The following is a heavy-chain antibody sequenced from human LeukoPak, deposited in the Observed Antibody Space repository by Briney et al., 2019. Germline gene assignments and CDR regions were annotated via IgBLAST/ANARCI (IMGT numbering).Heavy chain of an antibody. J-gene: IGHJ4*02. D-gene: IGHD3-16*01. CDR2: IKEDGSLK. CDR3: GGLWQDC. Sequence: GRSLGLLRAASGFSFSSTLLTWVRQAPGKGREWLANIKEDGSLKNYVDSVKGRFIISRDNARNSLYLQMSSLRAEDTAVYYCGGLWQDCWREGTMV. CDR1: GFSFSSTL. V-gene: IGHV3-7*01.